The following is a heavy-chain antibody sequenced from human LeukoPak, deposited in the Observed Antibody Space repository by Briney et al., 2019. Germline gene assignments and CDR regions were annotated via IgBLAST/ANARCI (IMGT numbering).Heavy chain of an antibody. Sequence: PGESLKISCKGSGYSFTSYGISWVRQAPGQGLEWMGWIGTYNAKTNYAQKLQGRVTMTTDTSTSTAYMELRSLRSDDTAVYYCARDGIYDYVWGSYRRHDFDYWGQGTLVTVSS. D-gene: IGHD3-16*02. V-gene: IGHV1-18*01. CDR2: IGTYNAKT. CDR1: GYSFTSYG. CDR3: ARDGIYDYVWGSYRRHDFDY. J-gene: IGHJ4*02.